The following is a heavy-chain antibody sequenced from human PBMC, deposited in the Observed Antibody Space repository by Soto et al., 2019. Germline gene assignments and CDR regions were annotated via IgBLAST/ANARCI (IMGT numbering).Heavy chain of an antibody. Sequence: GASVKVSCKASGYTFKSYGITWVRQAPGQGLEWVGWVSAYNGNTNYAQKLQDRVTMTTDTSTSTAYMELRSLRSDDTAVYYCARINTYYDFWSGSPREYMYVWGKGTTVTVSS. D-gene: IGHD3-3*01. CDR3: ARINTYYDFWSGSPREYMYV. CDR1: GYTFKSYG. J-gene: IGHJ6*03. CDR2: VSAYNGNT. V-gene: IGHV1-18*01.